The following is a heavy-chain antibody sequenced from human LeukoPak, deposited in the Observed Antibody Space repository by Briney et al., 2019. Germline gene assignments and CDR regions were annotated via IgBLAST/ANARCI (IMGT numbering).Heavy chain of an antibody. CDR3: ARARRVRGVINYYYGMDV. J-gene: IGHJ6*02. V-gene: IGHV4-59*02. CDR1: GGSVSNYY. CDR2: VYYSGST. D-gene: IGHD3-10*01. Sequence: SETLSLTCSVSGGSVSNYYWSWIRQPPGKGLEWIGYVYYSGSTNYNPSLKSRVTISVDTSKNQFSLKLSSVTAADTAVYYCARARRVRGVINYYYGMDVWGQGTTVTVSS.